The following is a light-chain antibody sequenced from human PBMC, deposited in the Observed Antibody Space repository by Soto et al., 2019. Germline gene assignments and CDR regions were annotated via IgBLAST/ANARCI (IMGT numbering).Light chain of an antibody. Sequence: EVVLTQSPATLSLSPGERATLSCRASQSVSTYLAWYQQKPGQAPRLLIYDASNRATGIPARFSGSGSATDFTLTISRLEPEDFAVYYCQQYGSSTGTFGQGTKVDIK. CDR3: QQYGSSTGT. J-gene: IGKJ1*01. CDR1: QSVSTY. V-gene: IGKV3-11*01. CDR2: DAS.